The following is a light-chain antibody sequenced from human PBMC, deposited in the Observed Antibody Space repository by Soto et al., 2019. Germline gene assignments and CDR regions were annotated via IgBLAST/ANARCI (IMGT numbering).Light chain of an antibody. CDR3: QHRAGWPPPLT. CDR2: NAS. Sequence: ETVLTQSPATLSLSPGERATLSCRASESVSNSLAWYQHKPGQAPRLLIYNASNRATGIPARFSGSGSGTDFTLTISSLEPEDFAVYFCQHRAGWPPPLTLGGGTKVEIK. J-gene: IGKJ4*01. V-gene: IGKV3-11*01. CDR1: ESVSNS.